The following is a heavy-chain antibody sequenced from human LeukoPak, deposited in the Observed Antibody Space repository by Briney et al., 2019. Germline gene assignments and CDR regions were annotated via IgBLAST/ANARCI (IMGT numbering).Heavy chain of an antibody. V-gene: IGHV4-59*08. Sequence: SETLSLTCTVSGGAISGYDCSWIRQTPGNGQEWIGQISYSGLTKYNPALKSRVTISVDTSKNQISVNLNSVTAADTAFYYCARHRAIAGPFDHWGPLTQVTVSS. J-gene: IGHJ4*02. CDR3: ARHRAIAGPFDH. D-gene: IGHD2/OR15-2a*01. CDR2: ISYSGLT. CDR1: GGAISGYD.